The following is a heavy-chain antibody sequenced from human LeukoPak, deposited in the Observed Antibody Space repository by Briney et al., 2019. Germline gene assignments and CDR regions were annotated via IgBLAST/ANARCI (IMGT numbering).Heavy chain of an antibody. J-gene: IGHJ6*03. D-gene: IGHD3-10*01. Sequence: PSETLSLTCTVPDGSINNYHWTWIRQPPGRGLEWIGYIHYSGSTNYNPAFKSRVTMSVDTSKNQFSLKLSSVTAADTAVYYCAKDFSGSGTYYPRRGYYYYMDVWGKGTTVTVSS. CDR1: DGSINNYH. V-gene: IGHV4-59*01. CDR2: IHYSGST. CDR3: AKDFSGSGTYYPRRGYYYYMDV.